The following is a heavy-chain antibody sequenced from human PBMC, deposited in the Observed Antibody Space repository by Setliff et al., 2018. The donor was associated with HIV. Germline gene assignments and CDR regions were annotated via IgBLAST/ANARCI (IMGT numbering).Heavy chain of an antibody. D-gene: IGHD3-22*01. CDR2: INPSGGST. V-gene: IGHV1-46*01. CDR1: GYTFTSYY. CDR3: ARGGGGYYYVGAVDI. Sequence: ASVKVSCKASGYTFTSYYMHWVRQAPGQGLEWMGIINPSGGSTSYAQKFQGRVTMTRDTSTSTAYMELSSLRSEDTAVYYCARGGGGYYYVGAVDIWGQGTVVTVSS. J-gene: IGHJ3*02.